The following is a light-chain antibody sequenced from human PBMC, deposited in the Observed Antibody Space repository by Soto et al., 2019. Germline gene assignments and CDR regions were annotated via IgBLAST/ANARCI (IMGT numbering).Light chain of an antibody. CDR3: QHYSSRARV. Sequence: DIQMTQSPSTLSASVGDRVTITCRASQSISSFLAWYQQKPGKAPKLLIYKASSLQSGVPSRFSGSGSGTEFTLTISSLHPDDFAPYYCQHYSSRARVFGQGTKVEIK. CDR1: QSISSF. V-gene: IGKV1-5*03. CDR2: KAS. J-gene: IGKJ1*01.